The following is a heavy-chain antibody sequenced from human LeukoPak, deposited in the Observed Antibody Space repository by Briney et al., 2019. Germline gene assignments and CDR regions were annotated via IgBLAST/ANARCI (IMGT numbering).Heavy chain of an antibody. D-gene: IGHD5-12*01. CDR2: ISGSGGST. Sequence: QPGGSLRLSCAASGFTFSSYAMSWVRQAPGKGLEWVSAISGSGGSTYYADSVKGRFTISRDNSKNTLYLQMNSLRAEDTAVYYCAKDVPLLYSGYDYPNWFDPWGQGTLVTVSS. CDR3: AKDVPLLYSGYDYPNWFDP. J-gene: IGHJ5*02. CDR1: GFTFSSYA. V-gene: IGHV3-23*01.